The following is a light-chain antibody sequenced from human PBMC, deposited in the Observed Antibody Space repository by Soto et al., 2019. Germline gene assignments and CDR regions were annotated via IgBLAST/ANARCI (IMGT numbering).Light chain of an antibody. CDR1: SSDVGGYNY. Sequence: QSVLTQPASVSGSPGQSITISCTGTSSDVGGYNYVSWYQQHPGKAPKLMIYDVSHRPSGVSNRFSGSKSGNTASLSISGLQAEDEADYYCSSYTSSSTLEDVVFGGGTKLTV. J-gene: IGLJ2*01. CDR3: SSYTSSSTLEDVV. CDR2: DVS. V-gene: IGLV2-14*01.